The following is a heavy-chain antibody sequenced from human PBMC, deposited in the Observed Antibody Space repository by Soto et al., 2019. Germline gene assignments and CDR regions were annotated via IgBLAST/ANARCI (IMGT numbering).Heavy chain of an antibody. D-gene: IGHD6-19*01. J-gene: IGHJ4*02. CDR2: TYYRSKWYT. CDR1: GDSVSSNSAA. CDR3: ARLAPGGSGGGGDY. V-gene: IGHV6-1*01. Sequence: QVQLQQSGPGLVKPSQTLSLTCAISGDSVSSNSAAWNWIRQSPSRGLEWLGRTYYRSKWYTDYAVSVKSRITINPDTSKNPFSLQLKSVTPEDTALYFCARLAPGGSGGGGDYWGQGTLVTVSS.